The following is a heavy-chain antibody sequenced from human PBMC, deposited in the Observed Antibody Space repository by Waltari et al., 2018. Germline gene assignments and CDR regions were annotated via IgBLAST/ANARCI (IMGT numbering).Heavy chain of an antibody. J-gene: IGHJ4*02. V-gene: IGHV4-34*01. Sequence: QVQLQQWGAGLLKPSETLSLTCAVYGGSFSGYYWSWIRQPPGKGLEWIGEIYHSGSTNYNPSRKSRVTISVDKSKNQCSLKLSSVTAADTAVYYCARDKDSSGWLDYWGQGTLVTVSS. CDR3: ARDKDSSGWLDY. CDR2: IYHSGST. D-gene: IGHD6-19*01. CDR1: GGSFSGYY.